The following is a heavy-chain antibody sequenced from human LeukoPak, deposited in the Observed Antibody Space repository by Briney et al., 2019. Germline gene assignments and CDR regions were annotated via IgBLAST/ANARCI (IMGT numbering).Heavy chain of an antibody. V-gene: IGHV4-34*01. CDR2: INHSGST. D-gene: IGHD3-10*01. CDR1: GGSFSGYY. CDR3: ARIIKGMVRGVRGSWFDP. Sequence: SETKSLTCAVYGGSFSGYYWSWIRQPPGKGLEWIGEINHSGSTNYNPSLKSRVTISVDTSKNQFSLKLSSVTAADTAVYYCARIIKGMVRGVRGSWFDPWGQGTLVTVSS. J-gene: IGHJ5*02.